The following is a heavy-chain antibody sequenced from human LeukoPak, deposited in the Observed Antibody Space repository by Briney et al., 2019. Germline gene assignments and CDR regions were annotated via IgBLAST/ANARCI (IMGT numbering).Heavy chain of an antibody. CDR3: ARDRPYTGGWRGFDY. V-gene: IGHV1-69*13. CDR1: GGTFSRNA. CDR2: IIPMFGIA. Sequence: SVKVSCKASGGTFSRNAISWVRQAPGQELEWMGGIIPMFGIANYAQKFQGRVTITADESTSTAYMELSSLRSEDTAVYYCARDRPYTGGWRGFDYWGQGTLVTVSS. J-gene: IGHJ4*02. D-gene: IGHD6-19*01.